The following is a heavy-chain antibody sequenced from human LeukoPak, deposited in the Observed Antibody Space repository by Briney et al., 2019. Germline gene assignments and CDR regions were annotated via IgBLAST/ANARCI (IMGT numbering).Heavy chain of an antibody. D-gene: IGHD2-2*01. CDR2: ISSSSSFI. Sequence: SGGSLRLSCAASGFTFSRYRMNWIRQAPGKGLELVSSISSSSSFIYYADSVKGRFTISRDNAKNSLYLRMNSLRAEDTAVYYCGRDPPLGSCSTISCPHLDYWGQGTLVTVSS. CDR1: GFTFSRYR. CDR3: GRDPPLGSCSTISCPHLDY. J-gene: IGHJ4*02. V-gene: IGHV3-21*01.